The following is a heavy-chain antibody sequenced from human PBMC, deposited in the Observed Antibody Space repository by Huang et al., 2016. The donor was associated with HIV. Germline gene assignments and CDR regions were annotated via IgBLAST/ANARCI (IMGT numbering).Heavy chain of an antibody. CDR3: ARVTGGYSYGFDAFDI. D-gene: IGHD5-18*01. J-gene: IGHJ3*02. CDR2: INPNSGGT. V-gene: IGHV1-2*02. CDR1: GYTFTGYY. Sequence: GASVKVSFKASGYTFTGYYMHWVRQAPGQGLEWMGWINPNSGGTNYAQKFQGRVTMTRDTSISTAYMELSRLRSDDTAVYYCARVTGGYSYGFDAFDIWGQGTMVTVSS.